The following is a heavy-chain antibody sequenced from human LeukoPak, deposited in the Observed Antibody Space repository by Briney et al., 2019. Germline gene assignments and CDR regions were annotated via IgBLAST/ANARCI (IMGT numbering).Heavy chain of an antibody. J-gene: IGHJ6*04. D-gene: IGHD3-10*01. CDR2: VYHSGDI. Sequence: SETLSLPFVVSGYSISSGYYWGWIRQPPGKGLEWLGSVYHSGDIYYNPSLKSRVSISVDTSKKQFSLKLSSVTAADTAVYYCASKSEAMARSAYGMDVWGKGTTVTVSS. CDR1: GYSISSGYY. V-gene: IGHV4-38-2*01. CDR3: ASKSEAMARSAYGMDV.